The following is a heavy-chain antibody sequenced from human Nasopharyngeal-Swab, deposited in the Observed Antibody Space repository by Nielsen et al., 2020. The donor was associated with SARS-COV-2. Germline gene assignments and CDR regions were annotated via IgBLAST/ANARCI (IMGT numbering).Heavy chain of an antibody. V-gene: IGHV3-23*01. Sequence: GEFLKIFCAASGFDFWKYAMRWGRQAPGKGLEWVSTFSKNDGSLTFYADSVKGRFTISRDTSKNTVSLQMNSLRAEDTAVYYCAKDDFCPACAFDVWGQGTIVTVSS. CDR3: AKDDFCPACAFDV. D-gene: IGHD2-21*02. CDR1: GFDFWKYA. J-gene: IGHJ3*01. CDR2: FSKNDGSLT.